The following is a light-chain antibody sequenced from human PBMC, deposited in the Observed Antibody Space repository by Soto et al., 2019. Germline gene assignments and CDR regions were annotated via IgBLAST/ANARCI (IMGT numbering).Light chain of an antibody. V-gene: IGKV3-11*01. CDR2: DVS. CDR1: QSVSSS. CDR3: QQRSNWPLT. J-gene: IGKJ4*01. Sequence: EIVLTQSPATLSLSPGERATLACRASQSVSSSLAWYQQKPGQTPRLLIYDVSNRATGIPARFSGSGSGTDFTLTVSSLEPEDFAVYYCQQRSNWPLTFGGGTNVEIK.